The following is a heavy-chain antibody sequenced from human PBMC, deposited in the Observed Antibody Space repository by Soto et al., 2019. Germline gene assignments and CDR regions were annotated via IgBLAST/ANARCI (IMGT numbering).Heavy chain of an antibody. V-gene: IGHV1-18*01. J-gene: IGHJ4*02. D-gene: IGHD1-26*01. CDR3: ARVWSGSYSGKVVYFDH. CDR1: GYTFTSHG. CDR2: ISAYNGKT. Sequence: QVQLVQSGAEVKKPGASVKVSCKASGYTFTSHGISWVRQAPGQGLEWMGWISAYNGKTNIAERLQGRVSMTTDTSTSTAYMEVRSLRSDDTAVYYCARVWSGSYSGKVVYFDHWGQGTLVTVSS.